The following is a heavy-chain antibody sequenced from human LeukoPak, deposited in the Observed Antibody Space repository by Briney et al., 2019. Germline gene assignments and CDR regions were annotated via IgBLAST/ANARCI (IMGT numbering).Heavy chain of an antibody. J-gene: IGHJ4*02. Sequence: RTGGSLRLSCAGSGFTFTNAGIHWVRLAAGKGLEWVSFISHDGTNKYYSDSVDGRFTVSRLNSQNTVYLQMTDLRPDDTATYYCASEDVATGDFWGQGTLVTVSS. CDR3: ASEDVATGDF. CDR1: GFTFTNAG. CDR2: ISHDGTNK. D-gene: IGHD5-12*01. V-gene: IGHV3-30*01.